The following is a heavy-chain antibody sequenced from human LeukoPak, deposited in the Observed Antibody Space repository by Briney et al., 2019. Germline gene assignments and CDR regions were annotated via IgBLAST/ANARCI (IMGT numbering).Heavy chain of an antibody. CDR1: GFTFSSYG. J-gene: IGHJ4*02. D-gene: IGHD3-9*01. V-gene: IGHV3-30*18. CDR2: ISYDGSNK. CDR3: AKDLRSHLTGPAFDY. Sequence: PGRSLRLSCAASGFTFSSYGMHWVRQAPGEGLEWVAVISYDGSNKYYADSVKGRFTISRDNSKNTLYLQMNSLRAEDTAVYYCAKDLRSHLTGPAFDYWGQGTLVTVSS.